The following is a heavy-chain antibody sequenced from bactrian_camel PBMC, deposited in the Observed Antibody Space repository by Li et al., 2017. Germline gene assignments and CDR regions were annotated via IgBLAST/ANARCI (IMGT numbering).Heavy chain of an antibody. D-gene: IGHD1*01. CDR1: AATYSSNC. Sequence: HVQLVESGGGSVQTGGSMRLSCSVSAATYSSNCIGWIRQASGKEREGVAAIFTGGESTYYADSVRGRFTSSRDSAKNTLYLQINSLKPEDTAIYYCAVDARYYDEYGCVPNNWRFRTWGQGTQVTVS. V-gene: IGHV3S1*01. J-gene: IGHJ6*01. CDR3: AVDARYYDEYGCVPNNWRFRT. CDR2: IFTGGEST.